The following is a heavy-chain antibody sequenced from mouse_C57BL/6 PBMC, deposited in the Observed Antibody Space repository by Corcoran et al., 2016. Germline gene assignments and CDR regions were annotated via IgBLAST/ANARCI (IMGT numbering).Heavy chain of an antibody. Sequence: DVQLQESGPGLVKPSQSLSLTCSVTGYSITSGYYWNWIRQFPGNKLEWMGYISYDGSNNYNPSLKNRISITRDTSKNQFFLKLNSVTTEDTATYYCAGNSYYAMDYWGQGTSVTVSS. CDR1: GYSITSGYY. CDR2: ISYDGSN. D-gene: IGHD2-1*01. V-gene: IGHV3-6*01. CDR3: AGNSYYAMDY. J-gene: IGHJ4*01.